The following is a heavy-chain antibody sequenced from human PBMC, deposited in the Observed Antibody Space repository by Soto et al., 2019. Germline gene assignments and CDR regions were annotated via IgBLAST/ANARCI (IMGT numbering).Heavy chain of an antibody. CDR2: IYYSGST. Sequence: SETLSLTCTVSGGSISSSSYYWGWIRQPPGKGLEWIGSIYYSGSTYYNPSLKSRVTISVDTSKNQFSLKLSSVTAADTAVYYCARLVRRAAAGPSAMTYYFDYWGQGTLVTVSS. V-gene: IGHV4-39*01. CDR1: GGSISSSSYY. CDR3: ARLVRRAAAGPSAMTYYFDY. J-gene: IGHJ4*02. D-gene: IGHD6-13*01.